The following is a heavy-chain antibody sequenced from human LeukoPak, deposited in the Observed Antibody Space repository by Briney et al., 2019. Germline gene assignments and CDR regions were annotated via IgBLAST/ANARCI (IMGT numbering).Heavy chain of an antibody. D-gene: IGHD6-13*01. CDR3: AKGIPIAAAAKPNWFDP. V-gene: IGHV3-9*01. J-gene: IGHJ5*02. CDR1: GFTFDDYA. CDR2: ISWNSGSI. Sequence: RPGGSLRLSCAASGFTFDDYAMHWVRQAPGKGLEWVSGISWNSGSIGYADSVKGRFTISRDNAKNSLYLQMNSLRAGDTALYYCAKGIPIAAAAKPNWFDPWGQGTLVTVSS.